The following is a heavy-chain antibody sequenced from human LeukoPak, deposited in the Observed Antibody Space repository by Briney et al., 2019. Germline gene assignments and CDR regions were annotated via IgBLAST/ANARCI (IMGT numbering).Heavy chain of an antibody. CDR3: AKEMGAVAGLFEY. J-gene: IGHJ4*02. CDR1: GFTFSSYA. V-gene: IGHV3-33*06. Sequence: GRSLRLSCAASGFTFSSYAMHWVRQAPGKGLEWVAVIWYDGGNKYYLDSVKGRFTISRDNSKNTLFLQMNSLRAEDTAVYYCAKEMGAVAGLFEYWGQGTLVTVSS. CDR2: IWYDGGNK. D-gene: IGHD6-19*01.